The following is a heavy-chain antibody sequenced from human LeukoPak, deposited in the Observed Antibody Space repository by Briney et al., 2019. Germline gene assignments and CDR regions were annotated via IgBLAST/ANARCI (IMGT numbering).Heavy chain of an antibody. CDR3: ARGPYSSSLSAYYYYGMDV. CDR1: GYTFTSYY. D-gene: IGHD6-6*01. Sequence: ASVKVSCKASGYTFTSYYMHWVRQAPGQGLEWMGIINPSGGNTSYAQKFQGRVTMTRDTSTSTVYMELSSLRSEDTAVYYCARGPYSSSLSAYYYYGMDVWGQGTTVTVSS. V-gene: IGHV1-46*01. CDR2: INPSGGNT. J-gene: IGHJ6*02.